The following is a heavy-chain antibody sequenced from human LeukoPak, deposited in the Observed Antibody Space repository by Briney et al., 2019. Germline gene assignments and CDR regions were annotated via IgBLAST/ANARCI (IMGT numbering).Heavy chain of an antibody. J-gene: IGHJ4*02. Sequence: PGGFLRLSCTASGYTFNSYAMSWVRQAPGKGLEWVWGISGSGTSTYYADSVKGRFTISRDNSKNTLYLQMNSLRDEDTAVYYCARDGPSSYSGSYADYFDYWGQGTLVTVSS. D-gene: IGHD1-26*01. CDR3: ARDGPSSYSGSYADYFDY. CDR1: GYTFNSYA. V-gene: IGHV3-23*01. CDR2: ISGSGTST.